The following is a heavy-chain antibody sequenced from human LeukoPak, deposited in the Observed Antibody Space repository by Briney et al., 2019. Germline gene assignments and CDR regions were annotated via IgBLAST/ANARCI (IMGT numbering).Heavy chain of an antibody. D-gene: IGHD2-15*01. CDR2: VYYSGST. CDR3: ARIHRYCSGGACYVLDN. V-gene: IGHV4-59*02. Sequence: PSETLSLTCVISGGSVSGYYWGWIRQPPGRGLEWIGYVYYSGSTNYNPSFKSRITISVDTSRNQFSLQLSSVTAADTAVYYCARIHRYCSGGACYVLDNWGQGTLVAVSS. J-gene: IGHJ4*02. CDR1: GGSVSGYY.